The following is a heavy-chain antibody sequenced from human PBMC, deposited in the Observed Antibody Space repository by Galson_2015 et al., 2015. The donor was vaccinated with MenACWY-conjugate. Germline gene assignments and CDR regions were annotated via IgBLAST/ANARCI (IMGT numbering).Heavy chain of an antibody. CDR2: TYYRSKWYN. Sequence: CAISGDSVSSNSAAWNWIRQSPSRGLEWLGRTYYRSKWYNDYAVSVKSRITINPDTSKNQFSLQLNSVTPEDTAVYYCARDFLGIVATTVVYYYYGMDVWGQGTTVTVSS. CDR1: GDSVSSNSAA. D-gene: IGHD5-12*01. J-gene: IGHJ6*02. V-gene: IGHV6-1*01. CDR3: ARDFLGIVATTVVYYYYGMDV.